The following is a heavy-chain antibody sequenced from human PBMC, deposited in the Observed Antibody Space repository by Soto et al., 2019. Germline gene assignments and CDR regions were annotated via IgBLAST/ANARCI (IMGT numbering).Heavy chain of an antibody. Sequence: QVQLQESGPGLVKPSQTLSLTCTVSGGSISSGGYYWSWIRQHPGKGLEWIGYIYYNGNTYYSPSLKSRVTISVDTSRTRFSLNLNSVTAADTAVYYCARAVTSWYFEPWGRGTLVTVSS. CDR1: GGSISSGGYY. CDR2: IYYNGNT. D-gene: IGHD2-2*01. J-gene: IGHJ2*01. V-gene: IGHV4-31*03. CDR3: ARAVTSWYFEP.